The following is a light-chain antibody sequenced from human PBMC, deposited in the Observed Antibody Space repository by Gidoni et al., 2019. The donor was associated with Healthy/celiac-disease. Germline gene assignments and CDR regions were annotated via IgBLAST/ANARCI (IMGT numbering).Light chain of an antibody. Sequence: DIQMTQSLSTLSASVGDRVTITCRASQSISSWLAWYQQKPGKAPKLLIYKASSLESGVPSRFSGSGSGTEFTLTISSLQPDDFATYYCQQYNSYSPTYTFGQGTKLEIK. V-gene: IGKV1-5*03. J-gene: IGKJ2*01. CDR3: QQYNSYSPTYT. CDR1: QSISSW. CDR2: KAS.